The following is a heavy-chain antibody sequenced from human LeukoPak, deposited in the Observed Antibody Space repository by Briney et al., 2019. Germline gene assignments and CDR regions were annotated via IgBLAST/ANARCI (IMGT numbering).Heavy chain of an antibody. CDR1: GFTFSDYY. Sequence: GGSLRLSCAASGFTFSDYYMSWIRQAPGKGLEWVSGITWNSDSTGYADSVKGRFTISRDNAKNSLYLQMNSLRAEDTALYYCAKGLYYDILTGNWFDPWGQGTLVTVSS. D-gene: IGHD3-9*01. J-gene: IGHJ5*02. CDR3: AKGLYYDILTGNWFDP. V-gene: IGHV3-9*01. CDR2: ITWNSDST.